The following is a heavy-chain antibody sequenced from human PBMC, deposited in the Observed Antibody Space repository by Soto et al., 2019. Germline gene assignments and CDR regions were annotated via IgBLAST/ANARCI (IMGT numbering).Heavy chain of an antibody. CDR1: GGSISRGGYY. D-gene: IGHD3-22*01. J-gene: IGHJ4*02. Sequence: SETLSLTCTVSGGSISRGGYYWSWIRQHPGKGLEWIGYISYSGSTYYNPSLESRVTISVDTSKNQFSLKLSSVTAADTAVYYCARDALSRDSIWGQGTLVTVSS. CDR3: ARDALSRDSI. V-gene: IGHV4-31*03. CDR2: ISYSGST.